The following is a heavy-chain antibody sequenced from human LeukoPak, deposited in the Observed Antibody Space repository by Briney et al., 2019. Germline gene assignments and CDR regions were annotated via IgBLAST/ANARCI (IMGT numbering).Heavy chain of an antibody. CDR3: ATAGWELRFDY. Sequence: ASVKVSCKVSGYTLTELSIHWVRQAPGKGLEWMGGFDAEDAETIYAQKFQGRVTMTEDTSADTAYMELSSLRSEDTAVYYCATAGWELRFDYWGQGTLVTVSS. CDR1: GYTLTELS. CDR2: FDAEDAET. J-gene: IGHJ4*02. V-gene: IGHV1-24*01. D-gene: IGHD1-26*01.